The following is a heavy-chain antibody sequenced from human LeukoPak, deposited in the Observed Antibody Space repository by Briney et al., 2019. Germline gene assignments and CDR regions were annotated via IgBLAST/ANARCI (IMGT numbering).Heavy chain of an antibody. CDR3: ARGPLAYCGGDCYPRPYYYYYMDV. J-gene: IGHJ6*03. D-gene: IGHD2-21*02. CDR2: IKQDGSEK. CDR1: GFIIISYR. V-gene: IGHV3-7*01. Sequence: PGGSLRLSCAASGFIIISYRMSWVRQAPGKGLEWVANIKQDGSEKYYVDSVKARFTISRDNAKNSLYLQMNSLRAEDTAVYYCARGPLAYCGGDCYPRPYYYYYMDVWGKGTTVTVSS.